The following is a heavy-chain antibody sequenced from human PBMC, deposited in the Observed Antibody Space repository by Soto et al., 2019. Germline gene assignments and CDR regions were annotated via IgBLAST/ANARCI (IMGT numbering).Heavy chain of an antibody. Sequence: PEKVSCKASGYPFTSYDINWVRQATGQGLEWMGWVNPNSGDTGYVLKFQGRVTMTRITSIRTAYMDLSSMRSEDTAVYYCGRVTTLTTKNWFNPSGQATLVTV. CDR2: VNPNSGDT. CDR3: GRVTTLTTKNWFNP. V-gene: IGHV1-8*01. CDR1: GYPFTSYD. D-gene: IGHD4-4*01. J-gene: IGHJ5*02.